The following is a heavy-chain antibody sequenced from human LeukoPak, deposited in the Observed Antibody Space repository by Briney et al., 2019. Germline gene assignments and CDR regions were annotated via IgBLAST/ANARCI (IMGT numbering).Heavy chain of an antibody. D-gene: IGHD6-19*01. V-gene: IGHV4-31*03. CDR3: AMILAGSINWFDP. CDR2: INHSGST. Sequence: PSRTLSLTCTVSGGSISSGGYYWSWIRQHPGKGLEWIGEINHSGSTNYNPSLKSRVTISVDTSKNQFSLKLSSVTAADTAVYYCAMILAGSINWFDPWGQGTLVTVSS. CDR1: GGSISSGGYY. J-gene: IGHJ5*02.